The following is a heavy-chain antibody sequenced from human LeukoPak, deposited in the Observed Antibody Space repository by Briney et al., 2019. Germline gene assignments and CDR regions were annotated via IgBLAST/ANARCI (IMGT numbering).Heavy chain of an antibody. V-gene: IGHV3-30*02. CDR3: AKDLSVWYSSSWYGTYYGMDV. D-gene: IGHD6-13*01. J-gene: IGHJ6*02. Sequence: GGSLRLSCAASGFTFSSYGMHWVRQAPGKGLEWVAFIRYDGSNKYYADSVKGRFTISRDNSKNTLYPQMNSLRAEDTAVYYCAKDLSVWYSSSWYGTYYGMDVWGQGTTVTVSS. CDR1: GFTFSSYG. CDR2: IRYDGSNK.